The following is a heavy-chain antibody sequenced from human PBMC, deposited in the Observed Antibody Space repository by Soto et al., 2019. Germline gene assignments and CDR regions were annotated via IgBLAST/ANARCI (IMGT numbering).Heavy chain of an antibody. CDR1: GDSLSSGGHY. J-gene: IGHJ4*02. CDR3: ARVDHRGYFAILTDY. V-gene: IGHV4-31*03. D-gene: IGHD3-9*01. CDR2: IYDSVNT. Sequence: PSETLSLTCTVSGDSLSSGGHYWSWIRQHPGKCLEWIGHIYDSVNTYYSPSLRSRVTISADMSKNQFSLNLRSVTAADTAVYYCARVDHRGYFAILTDYCGQGTLVTVSS.